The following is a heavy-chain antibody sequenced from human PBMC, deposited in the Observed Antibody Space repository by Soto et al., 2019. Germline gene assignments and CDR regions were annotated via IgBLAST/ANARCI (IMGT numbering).Heavy chain of an antibody. CDR2: ISYDGSNK. J-gene: IGHJ4*02. CDR3: AKDRGIAAALDY. CDR1: GFTFSSYG. Sequence: PGGSLRLSCAASGFTFSSYGMHWVRQAPGKGLEWVAVISYDGSNKYYADSVKGRFTISRDNSKNTLYLQMNSLRAEDTAVYYCAKDRGIAAALDYWGQGTLVTV. D-gene: IGHD6-13*01. V-gene: IGHV3-30*18.